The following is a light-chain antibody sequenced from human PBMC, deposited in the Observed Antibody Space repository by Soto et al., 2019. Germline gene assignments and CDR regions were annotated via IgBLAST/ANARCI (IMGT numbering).Light chain of an antibody. CDR3: QQYNNWPLCT. V-gene: IGKV3-15*01. Sequence: EIVMTQSPATLSVSPGERATLSCRASQSVSSNLAWYQQKPGQAPRLLIYGASTRATDIPARFSGSGSGTEFTLTVSSLQSEDFAVYYCQQYNNWPLCTFGQGTKEEIK. CDR2: GAS. J-gene: IGKJ1*01. CDR1: QSVSSN.